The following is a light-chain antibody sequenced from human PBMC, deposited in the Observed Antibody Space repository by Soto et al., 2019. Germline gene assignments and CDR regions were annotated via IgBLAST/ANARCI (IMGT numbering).Light chain of an antibody. CDR1: QSINTN. CDR3: QQYHHWPPKVT. J-gene: IGKJ3*01. Sequence: DIVMTQSPATLSVSPGKRATLSCRASQSINTNLAWYQQKPGQAPRLLIYGASTRATVIPARFSGSGSGTEFTLTISGLQADDFAVYYCQQYHHWPPKVTFGPGTRVDI. CDR2: GAS. V-gene: IGKV3-15*01.